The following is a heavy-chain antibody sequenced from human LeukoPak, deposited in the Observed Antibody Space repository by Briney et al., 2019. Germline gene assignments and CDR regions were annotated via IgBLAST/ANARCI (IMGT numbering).Heavy chain of an antibody. CDR1: GGTFSSYA. D-gene: IGHD2-15*01. Sequence: ASVKVSCKASGGTFSSYAISWVRQAPGQGLEWMGGIIPIFGTANYAQKFQGRVTITTDESTSTAYMELSSLRSEDTAVYYCAREVLGYCSGGSCPFDYWGQGTLVTVSS. J-gene: IGHJ4*02. CDR3: AREVLGYCSGGSCPFDY. CDR2: IIPIFGTA. V-gene: IGHV1-69*05.